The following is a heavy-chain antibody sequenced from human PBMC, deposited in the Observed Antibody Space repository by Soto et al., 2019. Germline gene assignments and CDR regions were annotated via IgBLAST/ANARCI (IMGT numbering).Heavy chain of an antibody. J-gene: IGHJ4*02. CDR3: AKGASTRVFDFNDY. D-gene: IGHD4-17*01. V-gene: IGHV3-9*01. CDR1: GFTFADYA. Sequence: EVQLVESGGGLVQPGRSLRISCAASGFTFADYAMHWVRQPPGKGLEWVSSISWNSGNLGYADSVKGRFTISRDNAKNSLYLQMNSLRGEDTALYYCAKGASTRVFDFNDYWGQGTLVTVSS. CDR2: ISWNSGNL.